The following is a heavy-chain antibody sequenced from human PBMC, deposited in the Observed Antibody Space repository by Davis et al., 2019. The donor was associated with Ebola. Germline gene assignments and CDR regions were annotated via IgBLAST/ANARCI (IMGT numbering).Heavy chain of an antibody. J-gene: IGHJ4*02. CDR3: ARVLSGEKFGVVVNNFNH. Sequence: GESLKISCAASGFTFSSYAMSWVRQAPGKGLEWVSAISGSGDRTYYAGSVQGRFTISRDNSKSTLFLQMNSLRADDTAVYYCARVLSGEKFGVVVNNFNHWGQGTLVTVSS. CDR1: GFTFSSYA. CDR2: ISGSGDRT. D-gene: IGHD3-3*01. V-gene: IGHV3-23*01.